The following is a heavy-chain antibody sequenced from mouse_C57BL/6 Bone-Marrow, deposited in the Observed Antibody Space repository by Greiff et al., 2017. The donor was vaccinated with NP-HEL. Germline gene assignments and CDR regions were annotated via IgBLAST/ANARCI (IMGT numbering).Heavy chain of an antibody. J-gene: IGHJ4*01. D-gene: IGHD1-1*01. Sequence: QVQLQQSGAELVKPGASVKMSCKASGYTFTSYWITWVKQRPGQGLEWIGDIYPGSGSTNYNEKFKSKATLTVDTSSSTAYMQLSSLTSEDSAVYYCASFITTVHAMDYWGQGTSVTVSS. CDR3: ASFITTVHAMDY. CDR2: IYPGSGST. V-gene: IGHV1-55*01. CDR1: GYTFTSYW.